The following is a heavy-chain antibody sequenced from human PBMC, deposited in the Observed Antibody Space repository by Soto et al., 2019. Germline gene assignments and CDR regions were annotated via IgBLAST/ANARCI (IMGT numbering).Heavy chain of an antibody. Sequence: ASVKGSCKASGYTFTGYYMHWVRQAPGQGLEWMGWINPNSGGTNYAQKFQGRVTMTRDTSISTAYMELSRLRSDDTAVYYCARVYDYAQALFDYWGQGTLVT. CDR3: ARVYDYAQALFDY. D-gene: IGHD3-16*01. CDR1: GYTFTGYY. J-gene: IGHJ4*02. CDR2: INPNSGGT. V-gene: IGHV1-2*02.